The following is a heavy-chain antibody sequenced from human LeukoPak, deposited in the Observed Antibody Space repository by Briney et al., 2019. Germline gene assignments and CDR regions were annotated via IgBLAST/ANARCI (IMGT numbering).Heavy chain of an antibody. J-gene: IGHJ4*02. V-gene: IGHV3-53*05. D-gene: IGHD2-15*01. CDR1: GFTVSSNY. CDR2: IYSAGSR. Sequence: GGSLRLSCAASGFTVSSNYMSWVRQPPGKGLEGVSIIYSAGSRYYADSVRGRFTISRDDSKNTMFLQMNSLRVDDTAVYYCASGGLGARKFYSDPFHYWGQGILVTVSS. CDR3: ASGGLGARKFYSDPFHY.